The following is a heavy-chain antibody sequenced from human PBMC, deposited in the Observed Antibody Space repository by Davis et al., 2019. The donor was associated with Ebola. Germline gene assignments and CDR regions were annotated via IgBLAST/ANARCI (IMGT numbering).Heavy chain of an antibody. V-gene: IGHV3-73*01. CDR1: GFTFSSYA. CDR3: TMTVGLFDY. D-gene: IGHD4-23*01. J-gene: IGHJ4*02. CDR2: IRSKANSYAT. Sequence: GESLKISCSASGFTFSSYAMHWVRQASGKGLEWVGRIRSKANSYATAYAASVKGRFTISRDDSKNTAYLQMNSLKTEDTAVYYCTMTVGLFDYWGQGTLVTVSS.